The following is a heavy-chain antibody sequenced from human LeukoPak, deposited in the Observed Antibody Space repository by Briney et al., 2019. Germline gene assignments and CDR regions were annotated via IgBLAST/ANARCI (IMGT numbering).Heavy chain of an antibody. Sequence: ASVKVSCKASGYTFTSYDINWVRQATGQGLEWLGWMNPNSGNTGYAQKFQGRVTMTRNTSISTAYMELSSLRSEDTAVYYCARGSCSSTSCYIGAGYYYHYYMDVWGKGTTVTVSS. CDR3: ARGSCSSTSCYIGAGYYYHYYMDV. CDR2: MNPNSGNT. CDR1: GYTFTSYD. D-gene: IGHD2-2*02. J-gene: IGHJ6*03. V-gene: IGHV1-8*01.